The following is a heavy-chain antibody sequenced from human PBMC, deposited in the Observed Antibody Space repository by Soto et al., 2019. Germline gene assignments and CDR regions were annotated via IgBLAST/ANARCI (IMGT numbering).Heavy chain of an antibody. V-gene: IGHV3-30*18. J-gene: IGHJ5*02. D-gene: IGHD3-9*01. Sequence: GGSLRLSCAASGFTFSSYGMHWVRQAPGKGLEWVAVISYDGSNKYYADSVKGRFTISRDNSKNTLYLQMNSLRAEDTAVYYCAKGLVLRYFDWFHERWWFDPWGQGTLVTVSS. CDR2: ISYDGSNK. CDR3: AKGLVLRYFDWFHERWWFDP. CDR1: GFTFSSYG.